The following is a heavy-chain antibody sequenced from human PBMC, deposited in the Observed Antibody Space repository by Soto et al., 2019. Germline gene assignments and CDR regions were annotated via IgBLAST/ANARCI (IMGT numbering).Heavy chain of an antibody. CDR3: ASERVRAFEI. CDR2: MNPNSGNT. D-gene: IGHD1-1*01. Sequence: QVQLVQSGAEVKKPGASVKVSCKASGYTFTSYDITWVRQATGQGLEWMGWMNPNSGNTCYAQKFQGRVTMTRNTSRSTAYMEQSSLRSEDTAVYYCASERVRAFEIWGQGTMVTVSS. V-gene: IGHV1-8*01. J-gene: IGHJ3*02. CDR1: GYTFTSYD.